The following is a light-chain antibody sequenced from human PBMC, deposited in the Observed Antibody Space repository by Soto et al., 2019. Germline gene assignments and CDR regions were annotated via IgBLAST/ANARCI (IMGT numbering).Light chain of an antibody. CDR3: QLYGSSHMFS. J-gene: IGKJ2*01. CDR2: AAS. V-gene: IGKV3-20*01. CDR1: QSISSSY. Sequence: EIVLTQSPGTLSLSPGEGATLSCRASQSISSSYLAWYQQKPGQAPRLLIYAASSRATGIPDRFSGSGSGTDCTLTISRLEPEDFAVYYCQLYGSSHMFSFGQGTKLEIK.